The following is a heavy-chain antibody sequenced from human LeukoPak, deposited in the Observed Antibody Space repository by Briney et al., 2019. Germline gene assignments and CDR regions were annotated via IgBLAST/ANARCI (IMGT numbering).Heavy chain of an antibody. J-gene: IGHJ5*02. Sequence: GASVKVSCKASGGTFSSYAISWVRQALGQGLEWMGGIIPIFGTANYAQKFQGRVTITTDESTSTAYMELSSLRSEDTAVYYCARDEGYSSSWGFDPWGQGTLVTVSS. CDR1: GGTFSSYA. CDR3: ARDEGYSSSWGFDP. D-gene: IGHD6-13*01. V-gene: IGHV1-69*05. CDR2: IIPIFGTA.